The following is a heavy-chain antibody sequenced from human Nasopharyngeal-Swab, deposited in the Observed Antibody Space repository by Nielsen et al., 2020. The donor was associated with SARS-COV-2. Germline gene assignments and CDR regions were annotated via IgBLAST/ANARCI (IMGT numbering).Heavy chain of an antibody. J-gene: IGHJ5*02. CDR3: SKSREGWRYCSSTSCYDNWFDP. Sequence: ASVQVSCKASGYTFTSYAMNWVRQAPGQGLEWMGWINTNTGNPTYAQGFTGRFVFSLDTSVSTAYLQISSLKAEDSAVYYCSKSREGWRYCSSTSCYDNWFDPWGQGTLVTVSS. CDR2: INTNTGNP. D-gene: IGHD2-2*01. V-gene: IGHV7-4-1*02. CDR1: GYTFTSYA.